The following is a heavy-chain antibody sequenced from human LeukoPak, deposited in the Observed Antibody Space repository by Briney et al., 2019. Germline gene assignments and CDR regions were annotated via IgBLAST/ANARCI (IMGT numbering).Heavy chain of an antibody. V-gene: IGHV3-53*01. Sequence: GGALRLSCAASGFIVSRNYMGWVRQAPGKGLEWVSALSSKYETYYADSVKGRFTISRDNSENTLYLQMNALRAEDTALYYCYGIHLGDSFDIWGRGTMVIVFS. CDR1: GFIVSRNY. CDR3: YGIHLGDSFDI. D-gene: IGHD3-16*01. CDR2: LSSKYET. J-gene: IGHJ3*02.